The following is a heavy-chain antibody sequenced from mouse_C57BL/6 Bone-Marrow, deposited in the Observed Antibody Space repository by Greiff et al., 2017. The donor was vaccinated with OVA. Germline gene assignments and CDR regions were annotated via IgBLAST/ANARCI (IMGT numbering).Heavy chain of an antibody. CDR3: ARNPSYYGSSYRYFDV. V-gene: IGHV1-69*01. D-gene: IGHD1-1*01. J-gene: IGHJ1*03. CDR2: IDPSDSYT. Sequence: QVQLQQPGAELVMPGASVKLSCKASGYTFTSYWMHWVKQRPGQGLEWIGEIDPSDSYTNYNQKFKGKSTLTVDKSSSTAYMQLSSLTSEDSAVYYCARNPSYYGSSYRYFDVWGTGTTVTVSS. CDR1: GYTFTSYW.